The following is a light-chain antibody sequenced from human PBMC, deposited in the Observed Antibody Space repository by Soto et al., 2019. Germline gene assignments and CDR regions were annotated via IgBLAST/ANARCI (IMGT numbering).Light chain of an antibody. Sequence: LLNQTPSLSVFSGRTVTLTCGLNSGSVSTSSYPSWYHQTPGQTPRTLIYSTNNRSSGVPDRFSGSILGNKAVLTITGAQADDESDYYCLLYTGSGIYVFGTGTKVTVL. J-gene: IGLJ1*01. V-gene: IGLV8-61*01. CDR2: STN. CDR3: LLYTGSGIYV. CDR1: SGSVSTSSY.